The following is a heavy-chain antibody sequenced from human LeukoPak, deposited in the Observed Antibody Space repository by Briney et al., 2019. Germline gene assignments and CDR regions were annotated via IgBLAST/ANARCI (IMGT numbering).Heavy chain of an antibody. CDR3: ARGASGRDAFDI. V-gene: IGHV1-69*05. CDR2: IIPIFGTA. CDR1: GGTFSSYA. D-gene: IGHD6-25*01. Sequence: ASVKVSCKASGGTFSSYAISWVRQAPGQGLEWMGRIIPIFGTANYAQKFQGRVTITTDESTSTAYMELSSLRSEDTAVYYCARGASGRDAFDIWGQGTMVTVSS. J-gene: IGHJ3*02.